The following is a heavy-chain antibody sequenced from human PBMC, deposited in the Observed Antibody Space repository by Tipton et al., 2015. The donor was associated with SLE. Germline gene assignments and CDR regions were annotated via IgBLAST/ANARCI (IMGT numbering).Heavy chain of an antibody. J-gene: IGHJ2*01. V-gene: IGHV4-4*02. CDR3: ARKRQGSSWYHWYFDL. D-gene: IGHD6-13*01. Sequence: TLSLTCAVSGGSISSGTDKWWSWVRQPPGKGLEWIGEIYHSGSTNYNPSLKSRVTISVDTSKKQFSLKLRSVTAADTAVYYCARKRQGSSWYHWYFDLWGRGTLVTVSS. CDR1: GGSISSGTDKW. CDR2: IYHSGST.